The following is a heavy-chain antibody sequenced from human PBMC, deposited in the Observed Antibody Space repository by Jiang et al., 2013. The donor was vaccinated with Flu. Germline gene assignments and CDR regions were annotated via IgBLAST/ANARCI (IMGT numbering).Heavy chain of an antibody. CDR1: GYSFTSYW. CDR3: ARLPSKNHCSSTSCLYRMTTLDY. D-gene: IGHD2-2*01. CDR2: IYPGDSDT. V-gene: IGHV5-51*01. J-gene: IGHJ4*02. Sequence: GAEVKKPGESLKISCKGSGYSFTSYWIGWVRQMPGKGLEWMGIIYPGDSDTRYSPSFQGQVTISADKSISTAYLQWSSLKASDTAMYYCARLPSKNHCSSTSCLYRMTTLDYWGQGTLVTVSS.